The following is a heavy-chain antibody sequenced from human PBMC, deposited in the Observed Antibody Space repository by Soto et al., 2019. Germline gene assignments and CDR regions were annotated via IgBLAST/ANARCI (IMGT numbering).Heavy chain of an antibody. CDR1: GYIFVNYG. V-gene: IGHV1-18*01. CDR2: ISAYNGNT. Sequence: GASVKVSCKASGYIFVNYGIAWVRQAPGQGLEWVGWISAYNGNTNYAQKLQGRVTMTTDTSTSTAYMELRSLRSDDTAVYYCARDGYDGDVIDFWGQGTSVTVSS. D-gene: IGHD3-22*01. J-gene: IGHJ4*01. CDR3: ARDGYDGDVIDF.